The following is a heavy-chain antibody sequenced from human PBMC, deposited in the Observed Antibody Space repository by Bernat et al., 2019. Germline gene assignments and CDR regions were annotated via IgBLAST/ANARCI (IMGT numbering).Heavy chain of an antibody. CDR2: IFSGGST. D-gene: IGHD5-12*01. CDR3: ARGSSGYAGNRDY. V-gene: IGHV3-66*01. CDR1: GFTVSNNY. Sequence: EVQLVESGGGLVQPGGSLRLSCAASGFTVSNNYMSWVRQAPGMGLEWVSVIFSGGSTYYAGSVKGRFTISRDNSKNTLYLQMNSLRAEDTAVYYCARGSSGYAGNRDYWGQGTLVTVSS. J-gene: IGHJ4*02.